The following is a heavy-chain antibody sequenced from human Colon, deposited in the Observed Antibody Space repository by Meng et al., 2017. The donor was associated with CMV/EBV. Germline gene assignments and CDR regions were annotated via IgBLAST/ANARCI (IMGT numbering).Heavy chain of an antibody. CDR2: INPNSGGT. J-gene: IGHJ4*02. V-gene: IGHV1-2*02. CDR1: GYTFTGYY. CDR3: ARGADIVVVPVVIGIDY. Sequence: ASVKVSCKASGYTFTGYYMHWVRQAPGQGLEWMGWINPNSGGTHYAQNFQGRVTMTRDTSINTAHLDLSGLRSDDTAVYYCARGADIVVVPVVIGIDYWGQGTLVTV. D-gene: IGHD2-2*01.